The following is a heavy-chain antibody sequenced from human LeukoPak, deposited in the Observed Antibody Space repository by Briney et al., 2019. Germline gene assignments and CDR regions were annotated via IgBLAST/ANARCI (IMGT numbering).Heavy chain of an antibody. CDR2: MIPNTTKT. CDR3: ARRPPETTSSDS. V-gene: IGHV1-8*01. D-gene: IGHD2-2*01. Sequence: APGKLSSKAAVYTFTNYDIKWVRQPTGQGLEWLGWMIPNTTKTGYAQNFQGRVTMTRNTSITKAYMELSSLRSEDTPVYYCARRPPETTSSDSWGQGTLVTVSS. J-gene: IGHJ5*01. CDR1: VYTFTNYD.